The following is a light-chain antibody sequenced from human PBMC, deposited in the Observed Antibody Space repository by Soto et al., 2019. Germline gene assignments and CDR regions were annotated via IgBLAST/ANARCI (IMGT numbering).Light chain of an antibody. Sequence: DIQMTQSPSSLSASVGDRVTLTCRASQGIRNYLAWYQQKPGKGPKLLIYAASTLQSGVPSRFSGSGSGTDFTLTISSLQPEDVATYYCQKYNSAPWTFGQGTKVEI. CDR1: QGIRNY. J-gene: IGKJ1*01. CDR2: AAS. V-gene: IGKV1-27*01. CDR3: QKYNSAPWT.